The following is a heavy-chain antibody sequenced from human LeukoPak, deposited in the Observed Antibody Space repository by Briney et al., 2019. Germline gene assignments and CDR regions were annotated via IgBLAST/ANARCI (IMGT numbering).Heavy chain of an antibody. D-gene: IGHD4-11*01. CDR2: IYYSGST. CDR3: ARDNYSNSSYGMDV. J-gene: IGHJ6*02. V-gene: IGHV4-59*01. CDR1: GDSISSYY. Sequence: SETLSLTCTVSGDSISSYYWSWIRQPPGKGLEWIGYIYYSGSTKYNPSLKSRVTMSLDTSKSQFSLKLNSVTAADTAVYYCARDNYSNSSYGMDVWGQGTTVTVSS.